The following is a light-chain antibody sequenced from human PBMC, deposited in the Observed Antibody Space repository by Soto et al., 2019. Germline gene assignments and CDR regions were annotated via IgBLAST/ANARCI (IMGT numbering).Light chain of an antibody. Sequence: ETVLTQSPGTLSLSPGERVTLSCRASQSVCSRCLAWYQQRPGQSPRLFIYGASSRATGIPDRFSGSGSGTDFPLTISRLEPEDFAVYYCQHYGTTPWTFGQGTKVGIK. V-gene: IGKV3-20*01. CDR1: QSVCSRC. CDR2: GAS. CDR3: QHYGTTPWT. J-gene: IGKJ1*01.